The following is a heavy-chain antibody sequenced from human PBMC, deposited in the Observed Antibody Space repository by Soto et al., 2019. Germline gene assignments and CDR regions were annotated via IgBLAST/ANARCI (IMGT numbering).Heavy chain of an antibody. CDR1: DVSISSDGYS. Sequence: QLQLQESGSGLVKPSQTLSLTCAVSDVSISSDGYSWSWIRQPPGKGLEWIGFIYQSGSTYYNPSLKSRGTMSVDRSKNQFSLKLTSVTAADTAVYYCARAYYDFWTSYHYGMDVWGQGTTVTVSS. CDR3: ARAYYDFWTSYHYGMDV. J-gene: IGHJ6*02. D-gene: IGHD3-3*01. CDR2: IYQSGST. V-gene: IGHV4-30-2*01.